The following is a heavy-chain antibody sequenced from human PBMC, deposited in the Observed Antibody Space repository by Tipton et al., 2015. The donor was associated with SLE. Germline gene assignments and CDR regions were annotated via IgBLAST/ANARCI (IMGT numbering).Heavy chain of an antibody. Sequence: SVKGRITISRDNSKNTLYLQMNSLRAEDTAVYYCAKDALPYFDYWGQGTLVTVSS. J-gene: IGHJ4*02. CDR3: AKDALPYFDY. D-gene: IGHD1-26*01. V-gene: IGHV3-33*06.